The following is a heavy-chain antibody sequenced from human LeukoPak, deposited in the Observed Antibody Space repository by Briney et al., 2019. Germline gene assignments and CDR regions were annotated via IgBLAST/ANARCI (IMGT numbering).Heavy chain of an antibody. Sequence: ASVKVSCKASGYTFTGYYMHWVRQAPGQGLEWMGWINPNSGGTNYAQKFQGRVTMTRDTSISTAYMELSRLRSDDTAVYYCARARITMIVVAPDYWGQGTLVTVSS. D-gene: IGHD3-22*01. CDR2: INPNSGGT. CDR3: ARARITMIVVAPDY. J-gene: IGHJ4*02. V-gene: IGHV1-2*02. CDR1: GYTFTGYY.